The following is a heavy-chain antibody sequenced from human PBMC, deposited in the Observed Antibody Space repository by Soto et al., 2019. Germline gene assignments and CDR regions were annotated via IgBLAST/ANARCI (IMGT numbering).Heavy chain of an antibody. Sequence: ASVKVSCKASGGTFSSYAISWVRQAPGQGLEWMGGIIPIFGTANYAQKFQGRVTITAGESTSTAYMELSSLRSEDTAVYYCARDLTRPGYSSSSGWFDPWGQGTLVTVSS. CDR3: ARDLTRPGYSSSSGWFDP. CDR1: GGTFSSYA. D-gene: IGHD6-6*01. V-gene: IGHV1-69*13. J-gene: IGHJ5*02. CDR2: IIPIFGTA.